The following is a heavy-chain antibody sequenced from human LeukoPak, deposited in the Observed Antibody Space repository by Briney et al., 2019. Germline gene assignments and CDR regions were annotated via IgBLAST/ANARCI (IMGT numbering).Heavy chain of an antibody. CDR2: ISSSGSTI. J-gene: IGHJ6*02. D-gene: IGHD4-17*01. CDR1: GFTFSSYE. V-gene: IGHV3-48*03. Sequence: GGSLRLSCAASGFTFSSYEMIWVRQAPGKGLEWVSYISSSGSTIYYADSVKGRFTISRDNAKNSLYLQMNSLRAEDTAVYYCARDWVTVTNSYYHYGMDVWGQGTTVTVSS. CDR3: ARDWVTVTNSYYHYGMDV.